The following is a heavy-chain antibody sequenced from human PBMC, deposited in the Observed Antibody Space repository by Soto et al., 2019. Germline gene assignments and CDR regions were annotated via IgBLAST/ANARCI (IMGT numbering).Heavy chain of an antibody. CDR3: ARHCEYCSGAPFGY. V-gene: IGHV4-59*08. Sequence: PSETLSLTCTVSGGSISSYYWSWIRQSPGKGLEWIGYIYYSGSTNYNPSLKSRVSISVDTSKNQFSLKLSSVTAADTAVYYCARHCEYCSGAPFGYWGQGTLVTVPQ. CDR1: GGSISSYY. D-gene: IGHD2-15*01. J-gene: IGHJ4*02. CDR2: IYYSGST.